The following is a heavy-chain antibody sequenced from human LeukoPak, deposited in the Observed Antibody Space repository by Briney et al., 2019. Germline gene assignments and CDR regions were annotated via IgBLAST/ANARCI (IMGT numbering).Heavy chain of an antibody. CDR1: GFTFSSYT. D-gene: IGHD3-3*01. J-gene: IGHJ4*02. CDR2: ISSSSSYI. Sequence: PGGSLRLSCAASGFTFSSYTMNWVRQAPGKGLEWVSSISSSSSYIYYADSVKGRFTISRDNAKNSLYLQMNSLRAEDTAVYYCARGFLESRRGFDYWGQGTLVTVSS. V-gene: IGHV3-21*01. CDR3: ARGFLESRRGFDY.